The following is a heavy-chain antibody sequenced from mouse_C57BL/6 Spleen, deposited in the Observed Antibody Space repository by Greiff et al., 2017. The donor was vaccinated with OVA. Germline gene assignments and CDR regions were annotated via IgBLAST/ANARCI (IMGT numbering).Heavy chain of an antibody. Sequence: EVQLQQSGPELVKPGASVKISCKASGYTFTDYYMNWVKQSHGKSLEWIGDINPNNGGTSYNQKFKGKATLTVDKSSSTAYMELRSLTSEDSAVYYCARYDYDGVWFADWGQGTLVTVSA. CDR3: ARYDYDGVWFAD. V-gene: IGHV1-26*01. J-gene: IGHJ3*01. CDR1: GYTFTDYY. D-gene: IGHD2-4*01. CDR2: INPNNGGT.